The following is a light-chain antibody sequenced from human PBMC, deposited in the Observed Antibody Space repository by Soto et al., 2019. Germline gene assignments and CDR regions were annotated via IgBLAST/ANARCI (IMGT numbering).Light chain of an antibody. J-gene: IGKJ5*01. CDR2: GAS. Sequence: TLMTQSPATLSVSPGERVTLSCRASQSVSLNLAWYQQKPGQAPRLLIYGASTRVIGIPDRFTGSGSGTEFTLSITNLQSEDFALYYCQQYNDWPPITFGQGTRLAIK. CDR3: QQYNDWPPIT. CDR1: QSVSLN. V-gene: IGKV3-15*01.